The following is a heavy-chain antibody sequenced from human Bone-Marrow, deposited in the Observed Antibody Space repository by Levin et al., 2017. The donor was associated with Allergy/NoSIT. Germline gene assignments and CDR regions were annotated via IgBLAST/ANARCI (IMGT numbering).Heavy chain of an antibody. J-gene: IGHJ6*02. CDR2: ISYDGTHK. Sequence: GESLKISCEASGFNFKIYGMHWVRQAPGEGLEWLTFISYDGTHKDFADSVEGRFTISRDNSKNSVFLQMNNLRPEDTAVYYCVKDKDFWSSYNYYGVDVWGQGTTVMVSS. D-gene: IGHD3-3*01. V-gene: IGHV3-30*18. CDR3: VKDKDFWSSYNYYGVDV. CDR1: GFNFKIYG.